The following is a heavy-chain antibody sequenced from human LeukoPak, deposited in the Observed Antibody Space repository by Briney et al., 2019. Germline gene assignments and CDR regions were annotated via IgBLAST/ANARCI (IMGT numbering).Heavy chain of an antibody. Sequence: ASVKVSCKASGYTFTGWYMHWVRQAPGQGLEWMGWINPKSGGTNYAQKFQGRVTMTRDTSISTAYMELSRLRSDDTAVYYCARRYCSSISCYDPFDSWGQGTLVTVSS. CDR1: GYTFTGWY. CDR3: ARRYCSSISCYDPFDS. V-gene: IGHV1-2*02. J-gene: IGHJ4*02. D-gene: IGHD2-2*01. CDR2: INPKSGGT.